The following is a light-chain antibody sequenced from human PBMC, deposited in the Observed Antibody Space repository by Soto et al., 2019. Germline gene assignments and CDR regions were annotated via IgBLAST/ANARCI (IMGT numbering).Light chain of an antibody. CDR2: GAS. J-gene: IGKJ5*01. V-gene: IGKV3-15*01. Sequence: ERVLTQSPATLSLSPGERVTLSCRASQSVRSKLAWYQQKPGQSPRLLIYGASTRATGIPARFSGSGSGTEFTLTISSLQSEDFLVYYCQQYNNWPPITFGQGTRLEIK. CDR3: QQYNNWPPIT. CDR1: QSVRSK.